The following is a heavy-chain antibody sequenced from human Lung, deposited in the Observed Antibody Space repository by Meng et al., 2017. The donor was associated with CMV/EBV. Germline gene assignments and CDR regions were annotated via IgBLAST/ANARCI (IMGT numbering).Heavy chain of an antibody. CDR2: MNPNSGNT. V-gene: IGHV1-8*01. J-gene: IGHJ6*02. CDR1: GYTFTSYN. CDR3: AREIAAAGPYYYYALDV. D-gene: IGHD6-13*01. Sequence: ASVXVSXXASGYTFTSYNINWVRQATGQGLEWMGWMNPNSGNTGSAQRFQGRVTLTRNTSISTAYMELSSPRSEDTAVYYCAREIAAAGPYYYYALDVWGQGATVTVSS.